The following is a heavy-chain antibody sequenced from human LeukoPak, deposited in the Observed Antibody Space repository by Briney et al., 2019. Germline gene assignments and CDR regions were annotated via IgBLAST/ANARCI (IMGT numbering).Heavy chain of an antibody. J-gene: IGHJ3*02. D-gene: IGHD4-17*01. CDR1: GGSFSGYY. V-gene: IGHV4-34*01. CDR2: INHSGST. Sequence: SETLSLTCAVYGGSFSGYYWSWIRQPPGKGLEWIGEINHSGSTNYNPSLKSRVTTSVDTSKDRFSLKLSSVTAADTAVYYCARSYGDYVWFSAFDIWGQGTMVTVSS. CDR3: ARSYGDYVWFSAFDI.